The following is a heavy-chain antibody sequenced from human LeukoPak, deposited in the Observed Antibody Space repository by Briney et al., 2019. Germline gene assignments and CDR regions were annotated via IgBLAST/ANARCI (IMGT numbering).Heavy chain of an antibody. D-gene: IGHD4-23*01. CDR2: TSSSEDGK. Sequence: PGGSLRLSCTVSGFSLSSYAMSWVRRAPGKGLEWVSATSSSEDGKYYADSVRGRFTISRDNSRNTMYLQMNSLRAEDTAVYYCARDRPAGWVVGGFTVVTPGAFDYWGQGTLVTVSS. CDR3: ARDRPAGWVVGGFTVVTPGAFDY. J-gene: IGHJ4*02. V-gene: IGHV3-23*01. CDR1: GFSLSSYA.